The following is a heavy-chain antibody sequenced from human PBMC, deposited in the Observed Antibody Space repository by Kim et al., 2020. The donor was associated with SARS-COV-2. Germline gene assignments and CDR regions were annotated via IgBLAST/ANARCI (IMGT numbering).Heavy chain of an antibody. Sequence: RFTISRDNSKNTLYLQMNSLRAEDTAVYYCAKEYGSGSYHYYYYYYGMDVWGQGTTVTVSS. J-gene: IGHJ6*02. CDR3: AKEYGSGSYHYYYYYYGMDV. D-gene: IGHD3-10*01. V-gene: IGHV3-30*02.